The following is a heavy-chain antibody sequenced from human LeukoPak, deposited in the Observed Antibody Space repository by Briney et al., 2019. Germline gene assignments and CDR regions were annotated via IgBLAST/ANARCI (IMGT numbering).Heavy chain of an antibody. CDR2: ISGSGGST. V-gene: IGHV3-23*01. D-gene: IGHD3-10*01. Sequence: PGGSLRLSCAASGFTFSSYAMSWVRQAPGKGLEWVSAISGSGGSTYYADSVKGRFTISRDNSKNTLYLQMNSLRAEDTAVYYCAREKFRGVIITAEYFDLWGRGTLVTVSS. CDR3: AREKFRGVIITAEYFDL. CDR1: GFTFSSYA. J-gene: IGHJ2*01.